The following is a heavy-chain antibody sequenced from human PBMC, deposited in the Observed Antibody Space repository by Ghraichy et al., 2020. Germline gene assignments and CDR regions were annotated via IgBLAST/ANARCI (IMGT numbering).Heavy chain of an antibody. Sequence: GGSLRLSCAASGFTFSTSAMNWVRQAPGKGLEWLSYISSGSTTIYYADSVKGRFTISRDNAKNSLYLQMNSLRAEDTAVYYCTRDSQSITGTTIFFRYWGQGTLVTVSS. V-gene: IGHV3-48*01. CDR2: ISSGSTTI. CDR1: GFTFSTSA. D-gene: IGHD1-20*01. J-gene: IGHJ4*02. CDR3: TRDSQSITGTTIFFRY.